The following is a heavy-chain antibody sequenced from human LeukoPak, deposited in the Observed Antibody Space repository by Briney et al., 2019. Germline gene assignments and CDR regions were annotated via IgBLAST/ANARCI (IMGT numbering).Heavy chain of an antibody. CDR2: ISHSGST. D-gene: IGHD1-14*01. CDR3: AAMRYGRDYYYGMDV. V-gene: IGHV4-59*01. Sequence: SETLSLTCSVTGGSINSYYWSWIRQPPGKGLEWIGYISHSGSTDSNPSLKSRVTISLDTSKNQFSLKLTSVTAADTAVYYCAAMRYGRDYYYGMDVWGQGTTSPSP. J-gene: IGHJ6*02. CDR1: GGSINSYY.